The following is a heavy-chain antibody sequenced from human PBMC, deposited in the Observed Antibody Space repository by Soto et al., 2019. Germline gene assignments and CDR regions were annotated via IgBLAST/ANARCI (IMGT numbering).Heavy chain of an antibody. CDR2: MDPINGAT. V-gene: IGHV1-8*02. CDR1: GYDFTAYD. CDR3: GRGPSPRAPAGGTPYYFAMDV. J-gene: IGHJ6*02. Sequence: ASVKVSCKASGYDFTAYDINRVRQASGQGLEWMGWMDPINGATGFAQRFQGRVSMTRNTATDTAYLDLTGLRSDDTAVYYCGRGPSPRAPAGGTPYYFAMDVWGQGTTVTVSS. D-gene: IGHD6-13*01.